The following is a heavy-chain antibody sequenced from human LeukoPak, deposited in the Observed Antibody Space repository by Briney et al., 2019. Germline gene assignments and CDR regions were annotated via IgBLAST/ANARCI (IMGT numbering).Heavy chain of an antibody. CDR3: ARERGTTVVTFDY. J-gene: IGHJ4*02. V-gene: IGHV3-48*04. CDR2: ISSSSSTI. CDR1: GFTFSSYS. D-gene: IGHD4-23*01. Sequence: GGSLRLSCAASGFTFSSYSMNWVRQAPGKGPEWVSYISSSSSTIYYADSVKGRFTISRDNAKNSLFLQMNSLRAKDTVVYYCARERGTTVVTFDYWGQGTLVTVSS.